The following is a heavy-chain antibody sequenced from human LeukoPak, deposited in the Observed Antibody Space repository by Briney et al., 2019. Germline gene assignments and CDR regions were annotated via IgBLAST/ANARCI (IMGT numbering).Heavy chain of an antibody. Sequence: ASVKVSCKASGYTFTGYYMHWVRQAPGQGLEWMGWINPNSGGTNYAQKFQGRVTMTRDTSISTAYMELSRLRSDDTAVYYCAREGSGYPRYFDYWGQGTLVTVSS. V-gene: IGHV1-2*02. D-gene: IGHD3-22*01. CDR2: INPNSGGT. J-gene: IGHJ4*02. CDR3: AREGSGYPRYFDY. CDR1: GYTFTGYY.